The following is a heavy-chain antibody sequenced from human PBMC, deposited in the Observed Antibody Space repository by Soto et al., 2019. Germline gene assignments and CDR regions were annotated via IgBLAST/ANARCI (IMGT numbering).Heavy chain of an antibody. D-gene: IGHD6-13*01. CDR2: IIPIFGKA. V-gene: IGHV1-69*01. Sequence: QVQLVQSGAEVKKPGSSVKVSCKASGGTFSSYAISWVRQAPGQGLEWMGGIIPIFGKANYAQKFQGRVTITADESTSTAYMELSSLRSEETAVYYCARVGAIAAAGTIQDWFDPWGQGTLVTVSS. CDR1: GGTFSSYA. J-gene: IGHJ5*02. CDR3: ARVGAIAAAGTIQDWFDP.